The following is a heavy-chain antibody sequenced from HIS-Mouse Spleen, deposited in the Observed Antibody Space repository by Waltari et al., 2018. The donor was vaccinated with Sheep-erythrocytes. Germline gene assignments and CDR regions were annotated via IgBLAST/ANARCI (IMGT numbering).Heavy chain of an antibody. CDR1: GFTFSSYS. D-gene: IGHD3-10*01. J-gene: IGHJ4*02. V-gene: IGHV3-21*01. Sequence: EVQLVESGGGLVKPGGSLRLSCAASGFTFSSYSMNWVRKAPGKGLEWVSSISSSSSYIYYADSVKCRFTISRDNAKNSLYLQMNSLRAEDTAVYYCARDRSNYFDYWGQGTLVTVSS. CDR3: ARDRSNYFDY. CDR2: ISSSSSYI.